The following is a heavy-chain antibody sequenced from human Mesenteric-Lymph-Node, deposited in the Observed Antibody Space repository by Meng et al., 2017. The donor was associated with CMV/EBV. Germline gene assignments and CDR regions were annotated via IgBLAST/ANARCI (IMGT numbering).Heavy chain of an antibody. D-gene: IGHD6-13*01. CDR2: ILSDGSNN. CDR1: GFSPRHYA. Sequence: CSVSGFSPRHYAINWVRQAPGKGLEWVAAILSDGSNNYYAESVKGRFSISRDTSNNTIYLQMNTVRREDTAMYYCVRDRGTSRWYFDFWGPGTLVTVSS. J-gene: IGHJ2*01. V-gene: IGHV3-30*04. CDR3: VRDRGTSRWYFDF.